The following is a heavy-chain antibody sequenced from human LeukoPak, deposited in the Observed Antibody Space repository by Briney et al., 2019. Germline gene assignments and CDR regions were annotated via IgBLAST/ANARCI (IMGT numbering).Heavy chain of an antibody. D-gene: IGHD3-16*01. Sequence: ASVKVSCKASGYTLTGYYMHWVRQAPGKGLEWMGCINPNSGDKKYAQKFQGRVTMTRDTSMNTAYMELSRLRSDDTAIYYCARGGYVIVRDWFDPWGQGTLVTVSS. J-gene: IGHJ5*02. CDR3: ARGGYVIVRDWFDP. V-gene: IGHV1-2*02. CDR2: INPNSGDK. CDR1: GYTLTGYY.